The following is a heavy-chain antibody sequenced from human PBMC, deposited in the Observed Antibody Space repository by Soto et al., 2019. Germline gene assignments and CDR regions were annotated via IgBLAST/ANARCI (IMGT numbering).Heavy chain of an antibody. D-gene: IGHD5-18*01. CDR1: GFSPSTRGGG. Sequence: GAGSTLGNPPQTPTLARTLSGFSPSTRGGGVGWIPQPPGKALEWLALIYWDDDKRYSPSLKSRLTITKDTSKNQVVLTMTNMDPVDTATYYCARMHYQGYSYGYIDYWGQGTLVTVSS. J-gene: IGHJ4*02. V-gene: IGHV2-5*02. CDR2: IYWDDDK. CDR3: ARMHYQGYSYGYIDY.